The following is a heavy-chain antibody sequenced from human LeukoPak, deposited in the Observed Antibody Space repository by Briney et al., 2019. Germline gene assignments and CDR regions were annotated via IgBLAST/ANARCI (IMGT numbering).Heavy chain of an antibody. CDR1: GFTFSSYG. D-gene: IGHD4-17*01. J-gene: IGHJ4*02. CDR3: ARARRCGLYDDYGGCFDY. V-gene: IGHV3-30*03. CDR2: ISYDGSNK. Sequence: PGRSLRLSCAASGFTFSSYGMHWVRQAPGKGLEWVAVISYDGSNKYYADSVKGRFTISRDNSNNALYLQMNSLRAEDTAVYYCARARRCGLYDDYGGCFDYWGQGTLVTVSS.